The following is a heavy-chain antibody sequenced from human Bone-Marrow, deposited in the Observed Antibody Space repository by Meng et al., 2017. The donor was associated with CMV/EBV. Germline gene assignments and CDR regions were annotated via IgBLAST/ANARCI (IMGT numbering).Heavy chain of an antibody. D-gene: IGHD3-3*01. CDR2: ISSSSIYI. CDR3: AKWVTIFGVVNPVDY. Sequence: GESLKISCAASGFPFSRYRMNWVRQAPGKGLEWVSSISSSSIYIDYADSMKGRFTISRDNAKNSLYLQMNSLRAEDTAVYYCAKWVTIFGVVNPVDYWGQGTLVTVSS. J-gene: IGHJ4*02. V-gene: IGHV3-21*01. CDR1: GFPFSRYR.